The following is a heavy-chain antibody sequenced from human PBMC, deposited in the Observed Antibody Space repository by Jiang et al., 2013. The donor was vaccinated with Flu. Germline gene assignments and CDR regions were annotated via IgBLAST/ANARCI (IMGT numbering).Heavy chain of an antibody. CDR3: ARDPVGTIFGVVTPLLGMDV. J-gene: IGHJ6*02. CDR1: GGTFSSYA. D-gene: IGHD3-3*01. Sequence: GAEVKKPGSSVKVSCKASGGTFSSYAISWVRQAPGQGLEWMGGIIPIFGTANYAQKFQGRVTITADESTSTAYMELSSLRSEDTAVYYCARDPVGTIFGVVTPLLGMDVWGQGTTVTVSS. CDR2: IIPIFGTA. V-gene: IGHV1-69*01.